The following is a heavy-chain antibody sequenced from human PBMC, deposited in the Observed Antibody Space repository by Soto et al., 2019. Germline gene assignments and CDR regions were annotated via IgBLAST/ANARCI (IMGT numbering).Heavy chain of an antibody. CDR1: GYTFTSYA. CDR2: INAGNGNT. CDR3: ASTLPGAISTIS. Sequence: ASVKVSFNASGYTFTSYAMPWVLQAPGQRLEWMGWINAGNGNTKYSQKFQGRVTITRDTSANTAYMELSSLRSEDTAVYYCASTLPGAISTISWGQGTLVTVSS. D-gene: IGHD2-2*01. V-gene: IGHV1-3*01. J-gene: IGHJ5*02.